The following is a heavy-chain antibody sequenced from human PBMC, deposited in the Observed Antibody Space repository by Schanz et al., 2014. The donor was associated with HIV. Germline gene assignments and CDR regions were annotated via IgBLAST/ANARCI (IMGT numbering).Heavy chain of an antibody. D-gene: IGHD1-26*01. CDR3: SRGVKWEGLMDV. V-gene: IGHV1-8*01. CDR1: GYTFTSYD. J-gene: IGHJ6*02. Sequence: QVQLVQSGAEVKKPGASVKVFCKASGYTFTSYDINWVRQATGQGLEWMGWMNPNSGNTGFAQKFQGRVTMTRNTSIGTAYMELISLTSDDSAVYYCSRGVKWEGLMDVWGQGTTVTVSS. CDR2: MNPNSGNT.